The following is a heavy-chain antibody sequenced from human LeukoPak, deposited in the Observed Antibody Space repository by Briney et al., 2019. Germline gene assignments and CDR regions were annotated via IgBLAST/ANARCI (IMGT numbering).Heavy chain of an antibody. CDR2: ISSSSSYI. CDR1: GFTFSSYS. CDR3: ARGHGGVDY. V-gene: IGHV3-21*01. J-gene: IGHJ4*02. Sequence: GGSQRLSCAASGFTFSSYSMNWVCQAPGKGLEWVSSISSSSSYIYYADSVKGRFTISRDNAKNSLYLQMNSLRAEDTAVYYCARGHGGVDYWGQGTLVTVSS.